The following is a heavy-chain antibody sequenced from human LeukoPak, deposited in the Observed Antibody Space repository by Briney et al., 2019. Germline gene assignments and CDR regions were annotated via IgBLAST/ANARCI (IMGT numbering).Heavy chain of an antibody. CDR2: ISGSGGST. Sequence: PAGGSLRLSCAASGFTFSNYAMSWVRQAPGKGLEWVSGISGSGGSTYYADSEKGRFTISRDNSKNTLYLQMNSLRVEDTAVYYCAKESGDSTGYYYNYYYYYMDVWGKGTTVTVSS. CDR1: GFTFSNYA. J-gene: IGHJ6*03. D-gene: IGHD3-22*01. V-gene: IGHV3-23*01. CDR3: AKESGDSTGYYYNYYYYYMDV.